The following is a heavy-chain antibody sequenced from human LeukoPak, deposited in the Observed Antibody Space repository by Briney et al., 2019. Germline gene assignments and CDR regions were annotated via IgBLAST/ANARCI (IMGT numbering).Heavy chain of an antibody. Sequence: SETLSLTCAVYGGSFSGYYWSWIRQPPGKGLEWIGEINHSGSTNYNPSLKSRVTISVDTSKNQFSLKLSSVTAADTAVYYCARVTPTNRIAVAGAAYDAFDIWGQGTMVTVSS. CDR1: GGSFSGYY. D-gene: IGHD6-19*01. CDR3: ARVTPTNRIAVAGAAYDAFDI. V-gene: IGHV4-34*01. J-gene: IGHJ3*02. CDR2: INHSGST.